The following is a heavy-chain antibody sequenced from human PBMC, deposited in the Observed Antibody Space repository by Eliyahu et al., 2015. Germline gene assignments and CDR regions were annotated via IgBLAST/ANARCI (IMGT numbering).Heavy chain of an antibody. J-gene: IGHJ4*02. Sequence: EVQLVESGGGLVXPGGSLKLSXAASGFTCGGSAMHWVRQASGKGLEWVGRIRRKAXSYATAYAASVKGRFTISRDDSKNTAYLQMNSLKTEDTAVYYCTSRLATLDYWGQGTLVTVSS. CDR2: IRRKAXSYAT. V-gene: IGHV3-73*01. CDR3: TSRLATLDY. CDR1: GFTCGGSA. D-gene: IGHD1-26*01.